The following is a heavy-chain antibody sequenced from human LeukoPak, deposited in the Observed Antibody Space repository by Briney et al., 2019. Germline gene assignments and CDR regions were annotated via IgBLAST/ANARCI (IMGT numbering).Heavy chain of an antibody. CDR2: IYPGDSDT. CDR1: GYSFTTYW. Sequence: GESLKISCKASGYSFTTYWIGWVRQMPGKGLEWMGIIYPGDSDTRYSPSFQGRVTISADKSISTAYLQWNSLKASDTAIYYCARRSQILWWLDVWGKGTTVTVSS. J-gene: IGHJ6*04. V-gene: IGHV5-51*01. D-gene: IGHD2-21*01. CDR3: ARRSQILWWLDV.